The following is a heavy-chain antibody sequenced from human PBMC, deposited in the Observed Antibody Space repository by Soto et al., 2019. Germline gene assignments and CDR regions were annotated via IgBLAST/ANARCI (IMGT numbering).Heavy chain of an antibody. CDR3: ARLNGYCVSTICNGYYGMDV. Sequence: QLQLQESGPGLVKPSETLSLTCTVSGGSVSSNSYSWGWVRRSPGKGLEWIATVYSNDKTYYNPSLLSLVTLSVDTSKIEFSLRLNSLTAADTTVYYCARLNGYCVSTICNGYYGMDVWAQGTTVTVSS. J-gene: IGHJ6*02. V-gene: IGHV4-39*01. CDR2: VYSNDKT. D-gene: IGHD2-2*03. CDR1: GGSVSSNSYS.